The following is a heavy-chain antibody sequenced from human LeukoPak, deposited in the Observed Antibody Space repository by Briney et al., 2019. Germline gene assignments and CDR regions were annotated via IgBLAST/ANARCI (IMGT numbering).Heavy chain of an antibody. V-gene: IGHV4-61*01. CDR1: GGSVISGSYY. D-gene: IGHD4-11*01. CDR2: MYYSGST. CDR3: ARAASASNLKGWGEYYYHYYYIDV. Sequence: TSETLSLTCTVSGGSVISGSYYWSWIRQPPGKGLEWIGYMYYSGSTNYNPSLKSRLTMSVDMSKIQFSLKLRSVTAADTAVYYCARAASASNLKGWGEYYYHYYYIDVWGKGTTVTVSS. J-gene: IGHJ6*03.